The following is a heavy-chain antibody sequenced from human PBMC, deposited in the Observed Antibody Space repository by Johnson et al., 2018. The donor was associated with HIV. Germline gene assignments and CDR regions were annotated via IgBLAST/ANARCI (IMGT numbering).Heavy chain of an antibody. Sequence: EVQLVESGGGLLQPGGSLRLSCAASGYSFDSHAMNWVRQGPGKGLEWVGRIKSKTDGGTTDYAAPVKGRFTISRDDSKNTLYLQMNSLKTEDTAVYYCTTDYSTPIVVVVAATPDAFDIWGQGTMVTVSS. CDR2: IKSKTDGGTT. D-gene: IGHD2-15*01. CDR1: GYSFDSHA. CDR3: TTDYSTPIVVVVAATPDAFDI. J-gene: IGHJ3*02. V-gene: IGHV3-15*01.